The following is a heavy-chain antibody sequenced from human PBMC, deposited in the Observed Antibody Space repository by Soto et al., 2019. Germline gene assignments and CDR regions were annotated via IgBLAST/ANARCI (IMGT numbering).Heavy chain of an antibody. CDR3: ARHVIAAAGTPSSYYYYYGMDV. D-gene: IGHD6-13*01. CDR1: GYSFTSYW. Sequence: GESLKISCKGSGYSFTSYWIGWVRQMPGKGLEWMGIIYPGDSDTRYSPSFQGQVTISADKSISTAYRQGSSLKASDTAMYYCARHVIAAAGTPSSYYYYYGMDVWGQGTTVTVSS. CDR2: IYPGDSDT. V-gene: IGHV5-51*01. J-gene: IGHJ6*02.